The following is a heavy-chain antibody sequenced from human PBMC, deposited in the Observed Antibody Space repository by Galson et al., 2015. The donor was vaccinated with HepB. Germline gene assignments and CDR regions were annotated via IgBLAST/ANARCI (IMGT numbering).Heavy chain of an antibody. CDR1: GYTFTSYG. CDR2: IIPIFGTA. V-gene: IGHV1-69*13. D-gene: IGHD6-19*01. CDR3: ARYHVYSSGWLPPRMYYFDY. Sequence: SVKVSCKASGYTFTSYGISWVRQAPGQGLEWMGGIIPIFGTANYAQKFQGRVTITADESTSTAYMELSSLRSEDTAVYYCARYHVYSSGWLPPRMYYFDYWGQGTLVTVSS. J-gene: IGHJ4*02.